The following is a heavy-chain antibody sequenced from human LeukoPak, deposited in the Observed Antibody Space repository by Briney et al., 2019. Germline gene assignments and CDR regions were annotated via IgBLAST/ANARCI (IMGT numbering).Heavy chain of an antibody. D-gene: IGHD3-3*01. CDR1: GYTFTSYG. V-gene: IGHV1-18*01. J-gene: IGHJ6*03. CDR2: ISAYNGNT. Sequence: ASVKVSRKASGYTFTSYGISWVRQAPGQGLEWMGWISAYNGNTNYARKLQGRVTMTTDTSTSTAYMELRSLRSDDTAVYYCARWGPSYDFWSGYSLAYYYYYMDVWGKGTTVTVSS. CDR3: ARWGPSYDFWSGYSLAYYYYYMDV.